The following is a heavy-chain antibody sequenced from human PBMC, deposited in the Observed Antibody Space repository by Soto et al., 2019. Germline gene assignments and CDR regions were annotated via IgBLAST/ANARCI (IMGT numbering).Heavy chain of an antibody. J-gene: IGHJ5*02. CDR2: ISGGASDK. CDR3: VRADWDRFDP. CDR1: GFMFSPFW. V-gene: IGHV3-7*04. D-gene: IGHD1-26*01. Sequence: EVQLVESGGGMVQPGGSLRLSCAASGFMFSPFWMSWVRQAPGKGLEWVATISGGASDKFYVDSVKGRFTISRDDAKNSLSRQMNSVRDAYTAGYSCVRADWDRFDPWGQGTVVNVSS.